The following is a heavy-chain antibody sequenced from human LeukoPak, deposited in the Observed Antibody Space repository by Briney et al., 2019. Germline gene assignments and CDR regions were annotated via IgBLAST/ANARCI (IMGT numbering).Heavy chain of an antibody. Sequence: PGGSLRLSCAAPGFTFSSYAMSWVRQAPEKGVEWVSAISGSGGSTYYADSVKGRFTISRDNSKNTLYLQMNSLRAEDTAVYYCARRITVTTRNYYMDVWGKGTTVTVSS. J-gene: IGHJ6*03. D-gene: IGHD4-17*01. V-gene: IGHV3-23*01. CDR3: ARRITVTTRNYYMDV. CDR2: ISGSGGST. CDR1: GFTFSSYA.